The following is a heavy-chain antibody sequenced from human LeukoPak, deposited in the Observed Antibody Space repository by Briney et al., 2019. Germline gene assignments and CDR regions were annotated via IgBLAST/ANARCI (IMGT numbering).Heavy chain of an antibody. CDR3: ARHQRGNSDAFDI. CDR1: GGSISSYY. Sequence: SETLSLTCTVSGGSISSYYWSWIRQPPGKGLEWIGYIYYSGSNNYNASLKSRVTISVDPSKNQFSLKLSSVTAADTAAYYCARHQRGNSDAFDIWGQGTMVTVSS. D-gene: IGHD4-23*01. V-gene: IGHV4-59*01. CDR2: IYYSGSN. J-gene: IGHJ3*02.